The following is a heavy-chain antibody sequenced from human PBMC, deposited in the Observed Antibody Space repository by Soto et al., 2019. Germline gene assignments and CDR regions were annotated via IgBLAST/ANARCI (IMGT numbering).Heavy chain of an antibody. CDR2: ITRSSSTI. J-gene: IGHJ4*02. CDR1: GFTFSSYS. Sequence: GGSLRLSCAASGFTFSSYSMNWVRQAPGKGLEWVSYITRSSSTIYYADSVKGRFTVSRDNGKNSLYLQMNSLRDEDTAVYYCARLYTSGWYYDHWGQGTLVTVSS. D-gene: IGHD6-19*01. CDR3: ARLYTSGWYYDH. V-gene: IGHV3-48*02.